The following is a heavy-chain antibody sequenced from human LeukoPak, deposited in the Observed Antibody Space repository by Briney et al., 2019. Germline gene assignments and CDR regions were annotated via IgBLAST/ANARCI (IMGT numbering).Heavy chain of an antibody. CDR3: ARDGILTTNDY. CDR1: GFTFSSYG. Sequence: GRSLRLSCAASGFTFSSYGMHWVRQAPGKGLEWVAVIWYDGSNKYYADSVKGRFTISRDNSKNTLYLQMNSLRAEDTAVYYCARDGILTTNDYWGQGTLVTVSS. CDR2: IWYDGSNK. V-gene: IGHV3-33*01. D-gene: IGHD3-9*01. J-gene: IGHJ4*02.